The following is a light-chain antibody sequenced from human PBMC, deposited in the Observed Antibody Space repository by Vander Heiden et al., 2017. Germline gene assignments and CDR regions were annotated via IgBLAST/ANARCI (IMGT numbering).Light chain of an antibody. CDR3: QQLNSYPRT. V-gene: IGKV1-9*01. CDR2: AAS. J-gene: IGKJ1*01. Sequence: DTQLTQSPSFLSASVGDRVTITCRASQGISSYLAWYQQKPGKAPKLLIYAASTLQSGVPSRFSGSGSGTDFTLTISSLQPEDFATYYCQQLNSYPRTFGQGTKVEIK. CDR1: QGISSY.